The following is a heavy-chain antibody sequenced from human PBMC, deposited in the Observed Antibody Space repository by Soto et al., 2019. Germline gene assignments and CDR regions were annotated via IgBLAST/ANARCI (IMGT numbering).Heavy chain of an antibody. V-gene: IGHV5-51*01. D-gene: IGHD3-10*01. CDR2: IYPGDSDT. CDR3: ARSGRGRCDAFDI. Sequence: GESLKISCKGSGYSFTSYWIGWVRQMPGKGLEWMGIIYPGDSDTRYSPAFQVQVTISADKSISTAYLQWSSLKASATAMYYCARSGRGRCDAFDIWGQGTMVTVSS. J-gene: IGHJ3*02. CDR1: GYSFTSYW.